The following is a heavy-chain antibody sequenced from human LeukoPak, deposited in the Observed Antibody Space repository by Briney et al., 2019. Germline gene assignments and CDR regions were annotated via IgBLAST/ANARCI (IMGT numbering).Heavy chain of an antibody. CDR3: ARHGRRDAFDI. Sequence: SETLSLTCTVSGGSISSYYWSWIRQPPGKGLEWIGYIYYSGSTNYNLSLKSRVTISVDTSKNQFSLKLSSVTAADTAVYYCARHGRRDAFDIWGQGTMVTVSS. J-gene: IGHJ3*02. V-gene: IGHV4-59*08. CDR1: GGSISSYY. CDR2: IYYSGST.